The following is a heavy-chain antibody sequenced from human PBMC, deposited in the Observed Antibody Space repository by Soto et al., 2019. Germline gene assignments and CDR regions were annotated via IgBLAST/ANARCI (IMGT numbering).Heavy chain of an antibody. CDR3: VSVPSGITGHEWGGVDC. Sequence: PEKLSLTCAVSGYSISSGYYGGWIRQPPGKGLEWIGTIYYSGSTFYNPSLRSRVTISVDTSKNHFSLKVSFVTAADTALYFCVSVPSGITGHEWGGVDCWGKG. D-gene: IGHD1-7*01. CDR1: GYSISSGYY. J-gene: IGHJ4*02. CDR2: IYYSGST. V-gene: IGHV4-38-2*01.